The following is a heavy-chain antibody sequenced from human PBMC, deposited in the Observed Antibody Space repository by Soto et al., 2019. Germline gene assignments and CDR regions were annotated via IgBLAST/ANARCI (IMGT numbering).Heavy chain of an antibody. CDR3: AHRASLAAAGTVFDY. CDR1: GFSLSTSGVG. V-gene: IGHV2-5*02. D-gene: IGHD6-13*01. Sequence: QITLKESGPTLVQPTQTLTLTCTFSGFSLSTSGVGVGWIRQPPGKALEWLALIYWDDDKRYSPSLQSRLTITKDTSKNHVVLTMTNMDPVDTATYYCAHRASLAAAGTVFDYWGQGTLVTVSA. J-gene: IGHJ4*02. CDR2: IYWDDDK.